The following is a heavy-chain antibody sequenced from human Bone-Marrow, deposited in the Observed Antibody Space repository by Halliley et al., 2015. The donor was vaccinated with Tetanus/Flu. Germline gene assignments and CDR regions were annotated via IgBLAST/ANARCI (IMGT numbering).Heavy chain of an antibody. CDR2: VWSDGINK. J-gene: IGHJ5*02. CDR1: GFSFRTYG. CDR3: ARDPIITGTTAFAP. V-gene: IGHV3-33*01. D-gene: IGHD1-20*01. Sequence: SLRLSCAASGFSFRTYGMHWVRQPPGKGLEWLAVVWSDGINKFYADSVTGRFTISRDNAKNTVYLHLSDLRAEDSALYYCARDPIITGTTAFAPWGQGTLVTVSS.